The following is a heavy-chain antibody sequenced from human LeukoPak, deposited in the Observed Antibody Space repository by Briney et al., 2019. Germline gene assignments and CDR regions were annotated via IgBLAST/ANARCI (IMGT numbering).Heavy chain of an antibody. CDR1: GFTFSSYA. CDR3: ARDLGQIQLWDAFDI. V-gene: IGHV3-30-3*01. Sequence: GRSLRLSCAASGFTFSSYAMHWVRQAPGKGLEWVAVISYDGSNKYYADSVKGRFTISRDNSKNTLYLQMNSLRAEDTAVYYCARDLGQIQLWDAFDIWGQGTMVTVSS. J-gene: IGHJ3*02. D-gene: IGHD5-18*01. CDR2: ISYDGSNK.